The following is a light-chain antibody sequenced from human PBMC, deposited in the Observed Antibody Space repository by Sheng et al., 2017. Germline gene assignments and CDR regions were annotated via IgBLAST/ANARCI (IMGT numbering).Light chain of an antibody. V-gene: IGKV3-15*01. CDR2: GAS. CDR3: QHYKSWPLT. Sequence: EIVMTQSPATLPVSPGERATLSCRASQSVSSALAWYQQKPGQPPRLLIYGASSRATGVPARFIGSGSGTEFTLNISSLQSEDFAVYYCQHYKSWPLTFGGGTKVDIK. J-gene: IGKJ4*01. CDR1: QSVSSA.